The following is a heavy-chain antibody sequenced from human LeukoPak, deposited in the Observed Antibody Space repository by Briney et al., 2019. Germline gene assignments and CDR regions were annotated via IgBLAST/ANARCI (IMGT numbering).Heavy chain of an antibody. Sequence: ASVKVSCKASGYTFTSYGISWVPQAPGQGLEWMGWISAYNGNTNYPQKLQGRVTMTTDTSTSTAYMELRSLRSDDTAVYYCARHYDSSGYFEPDYWGQGTLVTVSS. V-gene: IGHV1-18*01. J-gene: IGHJ4*02. CDR1: GYTFTSYG. D-gene: IGHD3-22*01. CDR2: ISAYNGNT. CDR3: ARHYDSSGYFEPDY.